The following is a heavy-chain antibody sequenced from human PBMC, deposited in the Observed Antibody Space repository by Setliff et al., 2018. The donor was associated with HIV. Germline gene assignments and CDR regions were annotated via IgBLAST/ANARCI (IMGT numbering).Heavy chain of an antibody. J-gene: IGHJ4*02. Sequence: PGGSLRLSCAASGFTLSDHWRHWVRQVPGKGLVWVSRTNNDGSITNYADFVKGRFTMSRDSAKNTLYLQMNSLRVEDTAVYYCVKWNYPNSWGQGTLVTVSS. V-gene: IGHV3-74*01. CDR2: TNNDGSIT. CDR1: GFTLSDHW. CDR3: VKWNYPNS. D-gene: IGHD1-7*01.